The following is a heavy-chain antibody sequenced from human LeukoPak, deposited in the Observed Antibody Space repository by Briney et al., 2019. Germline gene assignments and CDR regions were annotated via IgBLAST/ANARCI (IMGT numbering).Heavy chain of an antibody. D-gene: IGHD2-15*01. J-gene: IGHJ4*02. Sequence: SETLSLTCTVSGGSTSSYYWSWIRQPPGKGLEWLGYVSYSGSTNYNSTLKSRVTISVDTSKNQFSLKLSSVTAADTAVYYCARGYCSGGTCYRTFFDYWGQGTLVTVSS. CDR2: VSYSGST. CDR1: GGSTSSYY. CDR3: ARGYCSGGTCYRTFFDY. V-gene: IGHV4-59*01.